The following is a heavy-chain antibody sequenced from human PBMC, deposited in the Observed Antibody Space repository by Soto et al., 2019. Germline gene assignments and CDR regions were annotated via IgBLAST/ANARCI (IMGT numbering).Heavy chain of an antibody. J-gene: IGHJ3*01. CDR1: AFTLNTYA. CDR2: ISAIGGNT. D-gene: IGHD2-8*01. Sequence: GGSLRLSCAASAFTLNTYAMSWVRQAPGKGLEWVSVISAIGGNTYYADSVKGRFTISKDNSKSTLYLQMDTLRAEDTAVYYCAKDRGGYCTNGICFYDAFDLWGQGTMVTVSS. V-gene: IGHV3-23*01. CDR3: AKDRGGYCTNGICFYDAFDL.